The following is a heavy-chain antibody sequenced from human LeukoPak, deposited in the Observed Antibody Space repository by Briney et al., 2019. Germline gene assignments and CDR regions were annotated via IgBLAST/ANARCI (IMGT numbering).Heavy chain of an antibody. Sequence: GGSLRLSCGASGFTFNSYNMNWVRQAPVKGLEWVSSISSTSRYIYYGDSVKGRFTISRDNAKNSLYLQMNSLRAEDTAVYYCTRDYAPGPFDFWGQGTLVTVSS. J-gene: IGHJ4*02. D-gene: IGHD2-2*01. CDR3: TRDYAPGPFDF. V-gene: IGHV3-21*01. CDR1: GFTFNSYN. CDR2: ISSTSRYI.